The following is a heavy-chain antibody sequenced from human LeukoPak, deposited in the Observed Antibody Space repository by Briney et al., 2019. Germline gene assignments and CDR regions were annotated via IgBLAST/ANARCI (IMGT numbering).Heavy chain of an antibody. CDR3: AKNSAGNCLSHIAY. J-gene: IGHJ4*02. V-gene: IGHV3-23*01. Sequence: PGGSLRLSCAASGFTFSGYAMSWVRQAPGKGLEWVSCIYGSGDTTYYADAVKGRFTISRDNSKDTLYLQMNSLRAEDTAIYYCAKNSAGNCLSHIAYWGQGTLVTVSS. D-gene: IGHD2-15*01. CDR2: IYGSGDTT. CDR1: GFTFSGYA.